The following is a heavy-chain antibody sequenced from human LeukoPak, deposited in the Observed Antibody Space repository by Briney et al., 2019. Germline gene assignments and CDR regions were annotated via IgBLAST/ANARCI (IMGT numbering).Heavy chain of an antibody. CDR3: ARGGEYQLYDAFDI. J-gene: IGHJ3*02. CDR1: GGTFSSYA. Sequence: SVKVSCKASGGTFSSYAISWVRQAPGQGLEWMGGIIPIFGTANYAQKFQGRVTITTDESTSTAYMELSSLRSEDTAVYYCARGGEYQLYDAFDIWGQETMVTVSS. D-gene: IGHD2-2*01. V-gene: IGHV1-69*05. CDR2: IIPIFGTA.